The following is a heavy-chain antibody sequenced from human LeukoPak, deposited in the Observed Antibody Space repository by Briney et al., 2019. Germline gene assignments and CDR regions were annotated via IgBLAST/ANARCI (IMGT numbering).Heavy chain of an antibody. D-gene: IGHD1-26*01. CDR3: ARPIVGATSEMDAFDI. Sequence: GESLKISCQGSGYSFISHWIGWVRQMPGKGLEWVGIINPRDSDTRYSPSFQGQVTISADKSISTAYLQWSSLKASDTAMYYCARPIVGATSEMDAFDIWGQGTMVTVSS. J-gene: IGHJ3*02. CDR1: GYSFISHW. V-gene: IGHV5-51*01. CDR2: INPRDSDT.